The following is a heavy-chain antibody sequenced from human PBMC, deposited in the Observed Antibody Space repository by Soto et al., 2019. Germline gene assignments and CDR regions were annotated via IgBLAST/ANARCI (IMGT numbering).Heavy chain of an antibody. Sequence: EVQLVESGGGLVKPGGSLRLSCAASGFTFSNAWMTWVRQAPGKGLEWVGRIKSKTDGGTTDYAAPVKGRFTISRDDSKNTLYLQMNSLKTEDTAVYYCTTDRPPLDYQGRDYYYGTDVWGQGTTVTVSS. CDR2: IKSKTDGGTT. CDR1: GFTFSNAW. V-gene: IGHV3-15*07. CDR3: TTDRPPLDYQGRDYYYGTDV. D-gene: IGHD4-17*01. J-gene: IGHJ6*01.